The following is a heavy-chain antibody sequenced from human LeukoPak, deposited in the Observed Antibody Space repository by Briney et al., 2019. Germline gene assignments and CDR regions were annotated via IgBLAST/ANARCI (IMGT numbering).Heavy chain of an antibody. CDR3: ARDPLIDCSGGSCYGYR. V-gene: IGHV3-48*02. CDR2: ISSSSSTI. CDR1: GFTFSSYS. Sequence: PGGSLRLPCAASGFTFSSYSMNWVRQAPGKGLEWVSYISSSSSTIYYADSVKGRFTISRDNAKNSLYLQMNSLRDEDTAVYYCARDPLIDCSGGSCYGYRWGQGTLVTVSS. J-gene: IGHJ4*02. D-gene: IGHD2-15*01.